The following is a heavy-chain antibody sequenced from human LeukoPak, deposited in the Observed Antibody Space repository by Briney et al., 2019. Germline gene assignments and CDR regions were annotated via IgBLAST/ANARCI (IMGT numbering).Heavy chain of an antibody. Sequence: GGSLRLSCSVSGITVSNYGMSWVRQAPGKGLEWVASISDSGGGTKYADSVKGRFTISRDNFKNTLYLQMNSLRAEDTAVYFCAKRGVVIRVILVGFHKEAYYFDSWGQGALVTVSS. D-gene: IGHD3-22*01. J-gene: IGHJ4*02. CDR2: ISDSGGGT. V-gene: IGHV3-23*01. CDR1: GITVSNYG. CDR3: AKRGVVIRVILVGFHKEAYYFDS.